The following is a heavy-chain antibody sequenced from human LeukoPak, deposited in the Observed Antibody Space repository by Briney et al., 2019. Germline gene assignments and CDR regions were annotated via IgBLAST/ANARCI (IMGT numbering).Heavy chain of an antibody. J-gene: IGHJ5*02. CDR3: ARRSGSYPRGYDWFDP. Sequence: PSETLSLTCAVYGGSISSGGYSWSWIRQPPGKGREWVVYIYHSGSTNYNPCLKNRVTISVDRSKYQFSLKLSSVTAADTVVYYCARRSGSYPRGYDWFDPWGQGTLVTVSS. D-gene: IGHD3-10*01. V-gene: IGHV4-30-2*01. CDR1: GGSISSGGYS. CDR2: IYHSGST.